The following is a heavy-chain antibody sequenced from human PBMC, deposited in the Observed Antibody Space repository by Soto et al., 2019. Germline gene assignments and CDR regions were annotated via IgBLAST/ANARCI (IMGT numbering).Heavy chain of an antibody. CDR2: IYYSGST. D-gene: IGHD1-26*01. CDR1: GGSISSYY. V-gene: IGHV4-59*08. Sequence: PSETLSLTCTVSGGSISSYYWSWIRQPPGKGLEWIGYIYYSGSTNYNPSLKSRVTISVDTSKNQFSLKLSSVTAADTAVYYCARPLVVGATSWFDPWGQGTLVTVSS. CDR3: ARPLVVGATSWFDP. J-gene: IGHJ5*02.